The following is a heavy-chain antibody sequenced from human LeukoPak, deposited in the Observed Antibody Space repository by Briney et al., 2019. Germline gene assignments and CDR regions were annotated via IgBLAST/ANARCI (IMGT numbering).Heavy chain of an antibody. D-gene: IGHD2/OR15-2a*01. CDR3: ARDNTWYFDL. CDR1: GYTFSSYA. CDR2: ISPYNGNT. Sequence: ASVKVSCKASGYTFSSYAITLVRQAPGQGLEWMGWISPYNGNTDSAQKFQDRVTMTTDTSTSAAYMELRSLRSDDTAVYYCARDNTWYFDLWGRGTLVTVSS. J-gene: IGHJ2*01. V-gene: IGHV1-18*01.